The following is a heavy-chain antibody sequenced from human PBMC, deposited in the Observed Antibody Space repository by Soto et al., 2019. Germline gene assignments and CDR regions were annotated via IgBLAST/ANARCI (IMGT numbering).Heavy chain of an antibody. V-gene: IGHV1-69*05. Sequence: ASVKVSCKASGGTFSSYAISWVRQAPGQGHEWIGGIIPIFGTANYAQKFQGRVTITTDTSASTAYMELSSLTSVDTAVYYCARERWGSGSRWFDPWGQGTLVTVSS. CDR1: GGTFSSYA. J-gene: IGHJ5*02. CDR2: IIPIFGTA. D-gene: IGHD6-19*01. CDR3: ARERWGSGSRWFDP.